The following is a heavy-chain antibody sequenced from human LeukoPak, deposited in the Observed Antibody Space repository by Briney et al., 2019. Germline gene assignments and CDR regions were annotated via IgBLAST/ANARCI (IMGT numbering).Heavy chain of an antibody. CDR1: GGTFSSYT. CDR2: IIPILGIA. Sequence: SVKVSCKASGGTFSSYTISWVRQAPGQGLEWMGRIIPILGIANYAQKFQGRVTITADKSTSTAYMELSSLRSEDTAVYYCARDSGGGYPAADYWGQGTLVTVSS. J-gene: IGHJ4*02. CDR3: ARDSGGGYPAADY. D-gene: IGHD1-26*01. V-gene: IGHV1-69*04.